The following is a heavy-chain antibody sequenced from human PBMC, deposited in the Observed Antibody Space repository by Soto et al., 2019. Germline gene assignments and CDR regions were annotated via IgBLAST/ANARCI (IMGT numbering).Heavy chain of an antibody. CDR1: VCAITSSSFY. Sequence: ETLSLPCTVSVCAITSSSFYWSGVRQTPGKGLECIGRIYYSGSTHYNPSLKSRVIMSIDTSKNQFSLNLTSVTAADTAVYFCARIGIAAAGWFGPWGRGTLVTVSS. D-gene: IGHD6-13*01. CDR2: IYYSGST. CDR3: ARIGIAAAGWFGP. J-gene: IGHJ5*02. V-gene: IGHV4-39*01.